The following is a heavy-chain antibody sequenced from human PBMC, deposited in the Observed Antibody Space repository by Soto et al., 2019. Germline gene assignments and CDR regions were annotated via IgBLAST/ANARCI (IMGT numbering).Heavy chain of an antibody. J-gene: IGHJ6*02. CDR2: INHSGST. Sequence: PSETLSLTCAVYGGSFSGYYWSWIRQPPGKGLEWIGEINHSGSTNYNPSLKSRVTISVDTSKNQFSLKLSSVTAADTAVYYCARGIRGVPPSYGSVRSPYYYYGMDVWGQGTTVTVSS. V-gene: IGHV4-34*01. D-gene: IGHD3-10*01. CDR1: GGSFSGYY. CDR3: ARGIRGVPPSYGSVRSPYYYYGMDV.